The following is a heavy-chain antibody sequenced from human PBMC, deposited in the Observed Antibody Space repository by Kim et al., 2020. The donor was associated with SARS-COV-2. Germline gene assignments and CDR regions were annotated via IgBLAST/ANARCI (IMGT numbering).Heavy chain of an antibody. Sequence: GGSLRLSCAASGFTVSSNYMSWVRQAPGKGLEWVSVIYSGGSTYYADSVKGRFTISRDNSKNTLYLQMNSLRAEDTAVYYCARLYDSSGYYGANDAFDIWGQGTMVTVSS. CDR2: IYSGGST. CDR1: GFTVSSNY. D-gene: IGHD3-22*01. J-gene: IGHJ3*02. V-gene: IGHV3-53*01. CDR3: ARLYDSSGYYGANDAFDI.